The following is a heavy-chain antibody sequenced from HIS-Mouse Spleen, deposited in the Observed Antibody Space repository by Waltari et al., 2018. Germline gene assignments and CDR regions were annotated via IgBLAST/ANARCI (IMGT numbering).Heavy chain of an antibody. Sequence: EVQLVESGVGLVKPGGSLRLPLAPSGFHFSRLCMNWVRPAPGKGLEWVSSISSSSSYIYYADSVKGRFTISRDNAKNSLYLQMNSLRAEDTAVYYCARDAGADYWGQGTLVTVSS. CDR3: ARDAGADY. J-gene: IGHJ4*02. D-gene: IGHD7-27*01. CDR1: GFHFSRLC. CDR2: ISSSSSYI. V-gene: IGHV3-21*01.